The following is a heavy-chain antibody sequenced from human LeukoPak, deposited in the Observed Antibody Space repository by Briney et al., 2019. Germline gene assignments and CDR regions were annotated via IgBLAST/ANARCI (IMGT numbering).Heavy chain of an antibody. CDR1: GFIFSTYS. CDR2: LDSSSGTI. Sequence: GGSLRLSCTASGFIFSTYSMNWVRQAPGKGLEWLSYLDSSSGTINYADSVKGRFTISRDNSKNTLYLQMNSLRAEDTAVYYCANSYGDYVYAFDIWGQGTMVTVSS. D-gene: IGHD4-17*01. J-gene: IGHJ3*02. CDR3: ANSYGDYVYAFDI. V-gene: IGHV3-48*01.